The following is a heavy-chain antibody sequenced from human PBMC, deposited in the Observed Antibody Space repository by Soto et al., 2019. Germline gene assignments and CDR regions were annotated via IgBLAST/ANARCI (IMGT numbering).Heavy chain of an antibody. CDR1: GGSISSYF. CDR3: ARAGGSCYRFDY. V-gene: IGHV4-59*01. Sequence: QVRLQESGPGLVKPSETLSLTCTVSGGSISSYFWSWIRQPPGKGLEWIGYIYYSGSTNYNPSLKSRVTISVDTSKNQFALILSSVTAADTAVYYCARAGGSCYRFDYWGQGTLVTVSS. J-gene: IGHJ4*02. CDR2: IYYSGST. D-gene: IGHD1-26*01.